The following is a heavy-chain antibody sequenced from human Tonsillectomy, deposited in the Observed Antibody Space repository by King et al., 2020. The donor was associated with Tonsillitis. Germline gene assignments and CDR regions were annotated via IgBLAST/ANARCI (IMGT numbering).Heavy chain of an antibody. CDR3: ARVDTAMAKDAFDI. J-gene: IGHJ3*02. D-gene: IGHD5-18*01. Sequence: VQLVESGGGLVKPGGSLRLSCAASGFTFSSYSMNWVRQAPGKGLEWVSSISSSSSYIYYADSVKGRFTISRDNAKNALYLQMNSLRAEDTAVYYCARVDTAMAKDAFDIWGQGTMVTVSS. CDR2: ISSSSSYI. V-gene: IGHV3-21*01. CDR1: GFTFSSYS.